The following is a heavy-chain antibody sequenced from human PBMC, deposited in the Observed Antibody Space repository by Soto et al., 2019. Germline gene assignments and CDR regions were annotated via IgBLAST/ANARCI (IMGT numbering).Heavy chain of an antibody. Sequence: EVQLVESGGDLVQPGGSLRLSCAASGFTFSTYWMHWVRQAPGKGLVWVSRIKSDGSSTFYADSVKGRFTISRDNAKNTLYIQMTSLRAEDTAVYYCTRGTAPSIPNALDIWGQGTMVTVSS. V-gene: IGHV3-74*01. CDR2: IKSDGSST. CDR3: TRGTAPSIPNALDI. J-gene: IGHJ3*02. D-gene: IGHD2-21*01. CDR1: GFTFSTYW.